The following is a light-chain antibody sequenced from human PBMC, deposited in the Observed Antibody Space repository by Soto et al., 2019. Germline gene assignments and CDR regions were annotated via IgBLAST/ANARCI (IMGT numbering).Light chain of an antibody. CDR1: SRHSSYA. CDR3: QTWGTGILV. CDR2: LNSDGRH. Sequence: QSVLTQSPSASASLGASVKLTCTLSSRHSSYAIAWHQQQPEKGPRYLMKLNSDGRHTKGDGIPDRFSGSSSGTERYLTISSLQSEDEADYYCQTWGTGILVFGAGTKLTVL. V-gene: IGLV4-69*01. J-gene: IGLJ2*01.